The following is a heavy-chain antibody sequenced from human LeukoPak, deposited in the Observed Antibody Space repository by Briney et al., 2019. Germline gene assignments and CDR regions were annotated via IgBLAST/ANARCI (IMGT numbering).Heavy chain of an antibody. Sequence: PSETLSLTCTVSGDSMSDSYWSWLRQPAGKGLEWVGRIYASGSTNYNPSLKSRVTLSVDTSSNQFSLTLSSVTAADTAVYHCARDIRSHNGPGGYYYYYMDVWGKGTTVTVSS. CDR3: ARDIRSHNGPGGYYYYYMDV. D-gene: IGHD2-8*01. J-gene: IGHJ6*03. CDR2: IYASGST. V-gene: IGHV4-4*07. CDR1: GDSMSDSY.